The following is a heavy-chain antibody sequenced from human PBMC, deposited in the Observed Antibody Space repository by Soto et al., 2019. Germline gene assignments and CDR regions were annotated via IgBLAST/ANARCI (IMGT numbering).Heavy chain of an antibody. Sequence: QVQLVESGGGVVQPGRSLRLSCAASGFTFSSYGMHWVRQAPGKGLEWVAVISYDGSNKYYADSVKGRFTISRDNSKNTLYLQMNSLRAEDTAVYYCAKDMPLLGFLTYYYDSSGYYRLFDYWGQGTLVTVSS. D-gene: IGHD3-22*01. CDR1: GFTFSSYG. CDR2: ISYDGSNK. V-gene: IGHV3-30*18. J-gene: IGHJ4*02. CDR3: AKDMPLLGFLTYYYDSSGYYRLFDY.